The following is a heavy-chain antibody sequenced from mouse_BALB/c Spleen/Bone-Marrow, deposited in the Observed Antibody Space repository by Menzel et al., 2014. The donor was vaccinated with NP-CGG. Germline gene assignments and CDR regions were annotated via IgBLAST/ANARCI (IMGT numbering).Heavy chain of an antibody. CDR1: GYTFTDTW. V-gene: IGHV1-7*01. CDR2: INPSTGYA. Sequence: QVQLKESGPELAKPGASVKMSCKASGYTFTDTWIHWIKQRPGQGLEWIGYINPSTGYAEYNQNFKDKATLTVDKSSSTAYMQLSSLTSEDSAVHYCARDYWGQGTTLTVSS. J-gene: IGHJ2*01. CDR3: ARDY.